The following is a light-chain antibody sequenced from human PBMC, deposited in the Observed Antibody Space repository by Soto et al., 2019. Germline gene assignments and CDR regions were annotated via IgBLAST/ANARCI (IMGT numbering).Light chain of an antibody. CDR3: SSYTSSSTLG. J-gene: IGLJ3*02. CDR2: EVS. V-gene: IGLV2-14*01. CDR1: SSDIGAYNS. Sequence: QSALTQPASVSGSPGQSITISCTGTSSDIGAYNSVSWYQHHPGKAPKLMIYEVSDRPSGVSNRFSGSKSGNTASLTISGLRAEYEADYYCSSYTSSSTLGFGGGTKLTVL.